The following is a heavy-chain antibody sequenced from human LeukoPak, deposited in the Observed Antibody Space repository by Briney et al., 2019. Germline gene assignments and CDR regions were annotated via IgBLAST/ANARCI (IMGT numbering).Heavy chain of an antibody. Sequence: PGGSLRLSCAASGFTFNAFGMNWVRQAPGKGLEWVSYIGTTSGAIYYADSVKGRFTISRDSAKNSLYLQIESLRDDDTAVYHCALGTINKDYYFGMDVWGQGTTVTVSS. J-gene: IGHJ6*02. V-gene: IGHV3-48*02. CDR1: GFTFNAFG. CDR2: IGTTSGAI. D-gene: IGHD2-8*01. CDR3: ALGTINKDYYFGMDV.